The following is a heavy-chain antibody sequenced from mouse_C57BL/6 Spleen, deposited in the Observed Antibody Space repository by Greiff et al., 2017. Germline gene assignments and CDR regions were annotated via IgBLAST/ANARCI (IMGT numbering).Heavy chain of an antibody. V-gene: IGHV5-9-1*02. CDR3: TKDKRGEGYGMDY. CDR1: GFTFSSYA. J-gene: IGHJ4*01. CDR2: ISSGGDYI. Sequence: EVMLVESGEGLVKPGGSLKLSCAASGFTFSSYAMSWVRQTPEKRLQWVPYISSGGDYIYYADTVKGRFTISRDTGRNTLYLRMSSLKAEDTAMYDCTKDKRGEGYGMDYWGQGASGTVSS.